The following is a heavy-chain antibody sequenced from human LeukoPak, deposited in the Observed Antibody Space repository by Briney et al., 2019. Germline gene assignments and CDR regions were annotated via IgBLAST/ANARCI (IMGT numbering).Heavy chain of an antibody. Sequence: SETLSLTCAVYGGSFSGYYWSWIRQPAGKGLEWIGRIYTSGSTNYNPSLKSRVTMSVDTSKNQFSLKLSSVTAADTAVYYCARDTYYYDSSGYYLFDYWGQGTLVTVSS. J-gene: IGHJ4*02. CDR3: ARDTYYYDSSGYYLFDY. D-gene: IGHD3-22*01. CDR2: IYTSGST. V-gene: IGHV4-4*07. CDR1: GGSFSGYY.